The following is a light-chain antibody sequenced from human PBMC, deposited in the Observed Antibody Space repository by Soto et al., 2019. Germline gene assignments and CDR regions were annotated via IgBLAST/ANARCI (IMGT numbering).Light chain of an antibody. CDR3: QQYYSIPWT. J-gene: IGKJ1*01. CDR1: QSVLSTSNNKNY. CDR2: WAS. V-gene: IGKV4-1*01. Sequence: DIVMTQSPDSLAVSVGERATINCRASQSVLSTSNNKNYLAWYQQKPGQPPKLLIYWASTRESGVPDRFSGSGSGTDFTLTISSLQAEDVAVYYCQQYYSIPWTFGQGTKVEIK.